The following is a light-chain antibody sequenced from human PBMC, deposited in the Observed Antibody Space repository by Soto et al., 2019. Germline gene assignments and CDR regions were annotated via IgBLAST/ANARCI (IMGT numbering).Light chain of an antibody. V-gene: IGKV3-15*01. J-gene: IGKJ1*01. CDR2: GAA. CDR1: QSVSSSY. Sequence: EIVMPQSPATLSVSPGQRATLSCRGIQSVSSSYLAWYQQKPGQAPRLLIYGAATRATGIPARFSGSGSGTEFTLTISSLQSEDFAVYSCQQYNNWPPETFGQGTKVDIK. CDR3: QQYNNWPPET.